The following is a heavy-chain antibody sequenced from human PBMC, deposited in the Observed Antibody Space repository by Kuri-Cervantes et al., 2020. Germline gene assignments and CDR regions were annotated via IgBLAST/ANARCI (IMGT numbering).Heavy chain of an antibody. CDR1: GFTFSSYG. CDR2: IRYDGSNT. J-gene: IGHJ4*02. D-gene: IGHD3-9*01. V-gene: IGHV3-30*02. CDR3: GITAKTMTGPFDY. Sequence: GGSLRLSCSGSGFTFSSYGMHWVRQAPGKGLEWVAFIRYDGSNTYYGDSMRGRFTISRDNSKSTLYLEMNSVRVEDTAVYYCGITAKTMTGPFDYWGQGTLVTVSS.